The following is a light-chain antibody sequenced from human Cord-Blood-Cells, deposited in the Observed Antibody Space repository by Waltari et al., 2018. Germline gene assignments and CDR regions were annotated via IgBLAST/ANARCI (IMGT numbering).Light chain of an antibody. V-gene: IGKV1-33*01. CDR1: QDISNY. Sequence: QSPSSLSASVGDRVTITCQASQDISNYLNWYQQKPGKAPKLLIYDASNLETGVPSRFSGSGSGTDFTFTISSLQPEDIATYYCQQYDNLPRFGPGTKVDIK. J-gene: IGKJ3*01. CDR2: DAS. CDR3: QQYDNLPR.